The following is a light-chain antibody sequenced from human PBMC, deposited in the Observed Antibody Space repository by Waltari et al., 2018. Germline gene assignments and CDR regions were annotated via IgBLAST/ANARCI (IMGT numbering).Light chain of an antibody. CDR3: QQYYSSLPYT. CDR1: QSVLYSSNNKNY. V-gene: IGKV4-1*01. CDR2: WAS. Sequence: DIVMTQSPDSLAVSLGERATINRKSSQSVLYSSNNKNYLAWYQQKPGQPPKLLIYWASTRESGVPDRFSGSGSETDFTLTISSLQAEDVAVYYCQQYYSSLPYTFGQGTKLEIK. J-gene: IGKJ2*01.